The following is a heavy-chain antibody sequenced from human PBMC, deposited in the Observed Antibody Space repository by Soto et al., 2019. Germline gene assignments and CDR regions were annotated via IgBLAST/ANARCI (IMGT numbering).Heavy chain of an antibody. D-gene: IGHD3-22*01. CDR1: GFTFSSYW. CDR2: INSDGSST. V-gene: IGHV3-74*01. J-gene: IGHJ4*02. CDR3: AIRASYYDSSGYFDY. Sequence: PGGSLRLSCRTSGFTFSSYWMHWVRQAPGKGLVWVSRINSDGSSTSYADSVKGRFTISRDNAKNTLYLQMNSLRAEDTAVYYCAIRASYYDSSGYFDYWGQGTLVTVS.